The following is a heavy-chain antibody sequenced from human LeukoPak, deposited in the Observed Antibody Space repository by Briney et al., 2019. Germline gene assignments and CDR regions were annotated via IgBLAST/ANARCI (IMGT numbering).Heavy chain of an antibody. Sequence: ASVRVCCKASGYIFGSYYMHWMRQAPGQWLEWMGIINPTSGSTSYAQKFQGRVTMTRDTSTSTVYMELSSLRSEDTAVYYCARGYNYGDYWGQGTLVTVSS. CDR3: ARGYNYGDY. CDR1: GYIFGSYY. J-gene: IGHJ4*02. D-gene: IGHD5-18*01. V-gene: IGHV1-46*01. CDR2: INPTSGST.